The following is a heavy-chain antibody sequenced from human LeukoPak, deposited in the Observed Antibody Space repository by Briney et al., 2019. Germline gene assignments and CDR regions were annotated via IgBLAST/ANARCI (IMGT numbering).Heavy chain of an antibody. CDR1: GGSISSSSYY. CDR2: IYYSGST. D-gene: IGHD6-6*01. V-gene: IGHV4-39*01. J-gene: IGHJ5*02. CDR3: ASLPYSSSDGP. Sequence: SETLSLTCTVSGGSISSSSYYRGWIRQPPGKGLEWIGSIYYSGSTYYNPSLKSRVTISVDTSKNQFSLKLSSVTAADTAVYYCASLPYSSSDGPWGQGTLVTVSS.